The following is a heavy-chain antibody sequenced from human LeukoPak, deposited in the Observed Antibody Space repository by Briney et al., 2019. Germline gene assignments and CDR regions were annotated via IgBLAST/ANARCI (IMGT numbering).Heavy chain of an antibody. CDR2: MSYDGSNK. J-gene: IGHJ6*02. CDR1: GFTFSSYG. V-gene: IGHV3-30*18. CDR3: AKDQRSDTAMHYYYGLDV. Sequence: PGGSLRLSCAASGFTFSSYGMHWVRQAPGEGLEWVAVMSYDGSNKYHADSVKGRFTISRDNSKNTLYLQMNSLRAEDTAVYYCAKDQRSDTAMHYYYGLDVWGQGTTVTVSS. D-gene: IGHD5-18*01.